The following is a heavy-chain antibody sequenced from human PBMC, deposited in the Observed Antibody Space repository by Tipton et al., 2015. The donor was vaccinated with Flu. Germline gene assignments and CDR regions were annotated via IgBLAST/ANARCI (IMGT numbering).Heavy chain of an antibody. Sequence: TLSLTCTVSGGSLSSFYWTWIRQPAGKGLEWIGRIYSSGITKYNPSLKSRVTMSVDTFKNQFSLSLSSVTAADTAVYYCARGSGSGTFVIFDYWGQGTLVAVSS. CDR2: IYSSGIT. V-gene: IGHV4-4*07. CDR1: GGSLSSFY. J-gene: IGHJ4*02. D-gene: IGHD3-10*01. CDR3: ARGSGSGTFVIFDY.